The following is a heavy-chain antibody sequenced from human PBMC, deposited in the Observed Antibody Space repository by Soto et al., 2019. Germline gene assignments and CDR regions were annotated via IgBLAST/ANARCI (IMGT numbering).Heavy chain of an antibody. V-gene: IGHV4-30-2*01. Sequence: SETLSLTCAVSGDSADSFSSHSWSWIRQPPGKGLEWIGYIYQSGSTHYNPSLKSRVTISVDVSKKQFSLEVTSVTAADTAVYYCARGVVGVVAWFDTWGQGIQVTVSS. CDR1: GDSADSFSSHS. J-gene: IGHJ5*02. D-gene: IGHD3-16*01. CDR3: ARGVVGVVAWFDT. CDR2: IYQSGST.